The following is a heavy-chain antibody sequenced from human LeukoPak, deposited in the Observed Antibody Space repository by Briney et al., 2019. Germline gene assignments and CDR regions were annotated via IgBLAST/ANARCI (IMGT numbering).Heavy chain of an antibody. CDR1: GYTFTNYY. V-gene: IGHV1-46*01. Sequence: ASVKVSCKASGYTFTNYYMHWVRQAPGQGLEWMGIINPSGGSTNYAQKSQGRVTMTRDMSMSTVYMELSSVRSEDTAVYYCARRAGAYSHPYDYWGHGTLVTVSS. D-gene: IGHD4/OR15-4a*01. CDR2: INPSGGST. CDR3: ARRAGAYSHPYDY. J-gene: IGHJ4*01.